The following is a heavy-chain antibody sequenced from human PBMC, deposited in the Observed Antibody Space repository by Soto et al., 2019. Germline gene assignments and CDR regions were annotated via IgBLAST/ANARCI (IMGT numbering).Heavy chain of an antibody. J-gene: IGHJ3*02. CDR2: MNAGNGNI. CDR3: ARDCTYCGGDTGREAFDI. Sequence: QVRLEQSGADVKTPGASVKVSCQASGYTFNIYAIHWVRQAPGQRPEWMGWMNAGNGNIEYSPKFHGRVTMTRDRYARAAYMELSGLTSEDTAVYYCARDCTYCGGDTGREAFDIWGQGTMVTVS. CDR1: GYTFNIYA. D-gene: IGHD2-21*01. V-gene: IGHV1-3*01.